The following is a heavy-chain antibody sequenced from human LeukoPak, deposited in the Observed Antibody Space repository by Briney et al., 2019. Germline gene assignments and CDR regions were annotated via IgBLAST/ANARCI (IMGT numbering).Heavy chain of an antibody. V-gene: IGHV3-7*01. CDR3: ARDRIKSGSYYFDY. CDR2: IKEDGSIE. CDR1: GFTFSTYW. Sequence: GGSLRLSCAASGFTFSTYWMSWVRQAPGKGPEWVANIKEDGSIEDYVDSVRGRFTISRDNAKNSMYLQMNSLRAEDTAVYYCARDRIKSGSYYFDYWGQGTLVTVSS. J-gene: IGHJ4*02. D-gene: IGHD1-26*01.